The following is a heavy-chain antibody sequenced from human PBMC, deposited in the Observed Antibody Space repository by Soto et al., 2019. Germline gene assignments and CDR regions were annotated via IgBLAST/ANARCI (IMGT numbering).Heavy chain of an antibody. CDR2: IIPIFGTA. D-gene: IGHD6-6*01. V-gene: IGHV1-69*13. CDR1: GGTFSSYS. Sequence: ASVKVSCKASGGTFSSYSISWVRQAPGQGLEWMGGIIPIFGTANYAQKFQGGVTITADESTSTAYMELSSLRSEDTAVYYCAIEYSSSPPYYPIGYWGQGALVTVSS. J-gene: IGHJ4*02. CDR3: AIEYSSSPPYYPIGY.